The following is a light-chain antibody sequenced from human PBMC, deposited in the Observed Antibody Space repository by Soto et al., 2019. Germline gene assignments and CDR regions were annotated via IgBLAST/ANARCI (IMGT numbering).Light chain of an antibody. V-gene: IGLV4-69*02. CDR1: SGHRSYA. Sequence: QPVLTQSPSASASLGASVKLTCTLSSGHRSYAIAWHQQQPEKGPRYLMKLYSDGSHSKGDGIPDRFSGSSSGAERYLTISSLQSEDEADYYCQTWGTGIRVFGGGTKLTVL. CDR2: LYSDGSH. J-gene: IGLJ3*02. CDR3: QTWGTGIRV.